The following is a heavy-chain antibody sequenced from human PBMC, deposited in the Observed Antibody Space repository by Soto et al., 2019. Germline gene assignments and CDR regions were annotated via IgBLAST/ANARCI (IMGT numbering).Heavy chain of an antibody. V-gene: IGHV3-21*01. J-gene: IGHJ3*01. Sequence: GGSLRLSCVASGFRFSSYGMNWVRQAPGKGLEWVSSIDSSSTYIYYADAVKGQFTISRDNAKNSLYLQMNSLRAEDTAVYYCARVVHFDSSGFGLWGQGTLVTVSS. CDR2: IDSSSTYI. CDR1: GFRFSSYG. D-gene: IGHD3-22*01. CDR3: ARVVHFDSSGFGL.